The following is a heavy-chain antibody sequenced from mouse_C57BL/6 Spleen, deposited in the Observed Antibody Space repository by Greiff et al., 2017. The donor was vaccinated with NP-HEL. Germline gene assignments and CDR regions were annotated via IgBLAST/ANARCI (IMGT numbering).Heavy chain of an antibody. Sequence: EVKLQESGPGLVKPSQSLSLTCSVTGYSITSGYYWNWIRQFPGNKLEWMGYISYDGSNNYNPSLKNRISITRDTSKNQFFLKLNSVTTEDTATYYCAREEDYSNYFDYWGQGTTLTVSS. CDR3: AREEDYSNYFDY. V-gene: IGHV3-6*01. J-gene: IGHJ2*01. CDR1: GYSITSGYY. CDR2: ISYDGSN. D-gene: IGHD2-5*01.